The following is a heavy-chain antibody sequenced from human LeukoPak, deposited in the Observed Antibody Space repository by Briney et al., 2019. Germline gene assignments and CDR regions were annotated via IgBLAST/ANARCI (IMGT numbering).Heavy chain of an antibody. CDR1: GFTFSSYG. CDR2: ISYDGCNK. D-gene: IGHD3-3*01. V-gene: IGHV3-30*18. J-gene: IGHJ6*02. Sequence: PGGSLRLSCADSGFTFSSYGMHWVRQGPGKGLERGAVISYDGCNKYYADSMKGRFTISRDNSKNTLYLQMNSLRAEDTAVYYCAKAPSLFYYYGMDVWGQGTTVTVSS. CDR3: AKAPSLFYYYGMDV.